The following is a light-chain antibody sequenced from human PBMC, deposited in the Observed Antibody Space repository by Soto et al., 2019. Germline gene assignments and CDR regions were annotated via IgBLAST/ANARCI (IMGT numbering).Light chain of an antibody. CDR2: EVT. Sequence: QSALTQPPSASGSPGQSVTISCTGTSSDVGAYNYVSWYQQHPGKAPKLMIYEVTKRPSGVPDRLSGSKSGNTASLTVSGLQAEDEADYYCSSYAGSNNYVFGSGTKLTVL. CDR3: SSYAGSNNYV. V-gene: IGLV2-8*01. CDR1: SSDVGAYNY. J-gene: IGLJ1*01.